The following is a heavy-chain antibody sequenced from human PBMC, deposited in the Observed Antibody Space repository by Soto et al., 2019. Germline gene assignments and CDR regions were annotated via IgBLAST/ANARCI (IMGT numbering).Heavy chain of an antibody. J-gene: IGHJ6*03. CDR1: GGSISSGGYY. Sequence: QVQLQESGPVLVKPSQTLSLTCTVSGGSISSGGYYWSWIRQHPGKGLEWIGYIYYSGSTYYNPSLKSRVTISVDTSKNQFSLKLSSVTAADTAVYYCARARANSYYYYYYMDVWGKGTTVTVSS. CDR2: IYYSGST. V-gene: IGHV4-31*03. CDR3: ARARANSYYYYYYMDV. D-gene: IGHD2-8*01.